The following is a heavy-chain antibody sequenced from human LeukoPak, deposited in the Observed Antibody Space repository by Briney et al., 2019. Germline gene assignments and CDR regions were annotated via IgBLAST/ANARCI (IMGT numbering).Heavy chain of an antibody. CDR2: ISYDGSNK. J-gene: IGHJ4*02. V-gene: IGHV3-30*18. D-gene: IGHD6-19*01. CDR1: GFTFSSYG. Sequence: GRSLRLSCAASGFTFSSYGMHWVRQAPGKGLEWVAVISYDGSNKYYADSVKGRFTISRDNSKNTLYLQMNSLRAEDTAVYYCAKDSRLKRLYSSGRNLFDYWGQGTLVTVSS. CDR3: AKDSRLKRLYSSGRNLFDY.